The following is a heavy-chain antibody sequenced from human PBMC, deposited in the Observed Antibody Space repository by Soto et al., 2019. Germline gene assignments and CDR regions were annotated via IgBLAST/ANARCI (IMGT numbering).Heavy chain of an antibody. CDR1: GFTVSTYG. D-gene: IGHD2-8*02. J-gene: IGHJ4*02. CDR3: TGEVASGY. CDR2: ISRDGGTK. V-gene: IGHV3-30*03. Sequence: QVQLVESGGGVVQPGRSLRLSCAVSGFTVSTYGMHWVRQAPGKGLEWVAVISRDGGTKYYADSVKGRFTISRDNSRNKLFVEMNSLRCDDMAVYYCTGEVASGYWGQGTLVTVSS.